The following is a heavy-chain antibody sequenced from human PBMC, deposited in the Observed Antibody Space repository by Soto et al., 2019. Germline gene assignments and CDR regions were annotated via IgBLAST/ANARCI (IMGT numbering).Heavy chain of an antibody. CDR3: ARDLPNLGKSCSSTRCHNWFEP. CDR1: GYTFTSYG. V-gene: IGHV1-18*01. Sequence: QVQLVQSGAEVKKPGASVKLSCKASGYTFTSYGISWVRHAPGQGLEWMRWISAYNGNTNHAQKLQGRVTMTTDTSTSRAYMEMRSLRSDDTALYYCARDLPNLGKSCSSTRCHNWFEPWGQGTLVTVST. CDR2: ISAYNGNT. J-gene: IGHJ5*02. D-gene: IGHD2-2*01.